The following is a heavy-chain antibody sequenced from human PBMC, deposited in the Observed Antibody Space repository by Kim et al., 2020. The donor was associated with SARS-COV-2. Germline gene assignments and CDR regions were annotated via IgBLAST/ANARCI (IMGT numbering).Heavy chain of an antibody. V-gene: IGHV4-34*01. CDR3: ARGLPRLMWGHYFDY. CDR1: GGSFSGYY. J-gene: IGHJ4*02. CDR2: INHSGST. D-gene: IGHD3-16*01. Sequence: SETLSLTCAVYGGSFSGYYWSWTRQPPGKGLEWIGEINHSGSTNYNPSLKSRVTISVDTSKNQFSLKLSSVTAADTAVYYCARGLPRLMWGHYFDYWGQG.